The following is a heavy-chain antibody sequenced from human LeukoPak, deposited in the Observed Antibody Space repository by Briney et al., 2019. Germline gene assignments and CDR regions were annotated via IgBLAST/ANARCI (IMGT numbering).Heavy chain of an antibody. D-gene: IGHD1-26*01. CDR3: ARDYGYSGSSNFDY. Sequence: GGSLRLSCAASGFTFSSYSMNWVHQAPGKGLEWVSSISSSSSYIYYADSVKGRFTISRDNAKNSLYLQMNSLRAEDTAVYYCARDYGYSGSSNFDYWGQGTLVTVSS. J-gene: IGHJ4*02. CDR2: ISSSSSYI. CDR1: GFTFSSYS. V-gene: IGHV3-21*01.